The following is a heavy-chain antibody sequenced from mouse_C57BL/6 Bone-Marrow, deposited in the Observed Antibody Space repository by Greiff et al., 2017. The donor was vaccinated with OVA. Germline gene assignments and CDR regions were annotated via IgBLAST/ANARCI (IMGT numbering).Heavy chain of an antibody. CDR2: INPNYGTT. CDR1: GYSFTDYN. J-gene: IGHJ1*03. Sequence: VQLQQSGPELVKPGASVKISCKASGYSFTDYNMNWVKQSNGKSLEWIGVINPNYGTTSYNQKFKGKATLTVDQSSSTAYMQLNSLTSEDSAVYYGAFYYGSRYRYFDVWGTGTTVTVSS. V-gene: IGHV1-39*01. CDR3: AFYYGSRYRYFDV. D-gene: IGHD1-1*01.